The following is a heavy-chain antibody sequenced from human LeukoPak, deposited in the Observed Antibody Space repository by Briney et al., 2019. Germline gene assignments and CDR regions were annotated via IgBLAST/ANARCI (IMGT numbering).Heavy chain of an antibody. Sequence: GGSLRLSCAASGFTFSSYAMSWVRQAPGKGLEWVSAISGSGGSTYYADSVKGRFTISRDNSKNTLYPQMNSLRAEDTAVCYCGKDAGVRSSSWWGGDFDYWGQGTLVTVSS. V-gene: IGHV3-23*01. CDR1: GFTFSSYA. J-gene: IGHJ4*02. D-gene: IGHD6-13*01. CDR3: GKDAGVRSSSWWGGDFDY. CDR2: ISGSGGST.